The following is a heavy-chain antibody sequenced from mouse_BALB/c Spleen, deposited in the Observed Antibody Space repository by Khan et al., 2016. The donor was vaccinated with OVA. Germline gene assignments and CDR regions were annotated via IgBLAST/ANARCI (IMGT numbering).Heavy chain of an antibody. D-gene: IGHD1-1*01. CDR2: IDPYNGGT. Sequence: VQLQQPGPELVKPGASVKVSCKASGYSFTDYNMFWVKQSHGKSLEWIGYIDPYNGGTSYNQKFKGKATLTVDKSSSTAFMQLNSLPSEDSAVFYWSRTDYFGSSSYFDYWGQGTTLTVSS. J-gene: IGHJ2*01. V-gene: IGHV1S135*01. CDR3: SRTDYFGSSSYFDY. CDR1: GYSFTDYN.